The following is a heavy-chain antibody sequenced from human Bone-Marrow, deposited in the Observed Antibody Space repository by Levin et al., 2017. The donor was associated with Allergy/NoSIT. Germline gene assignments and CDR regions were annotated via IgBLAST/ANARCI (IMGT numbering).Heavy chain of an antibody. J-gene: IGHJ4*02. CDR3: ARMTATMVRGVISHDY. CDR1: GYTFTGYY. Sequence: GESLKISCKASGYTFTGYYMHWVRQAPGQGLEWMGWINPNSGGTNYAQKFQGRVTMTRDTSISTAYMELSRLRSDDTAVYYCARMTATMVRGVISHDYWGQGTLVTVSS. CDR2: INPNSGGT. D-gene: IGHD3-10*01. V-gene: IGHV1-2*02.